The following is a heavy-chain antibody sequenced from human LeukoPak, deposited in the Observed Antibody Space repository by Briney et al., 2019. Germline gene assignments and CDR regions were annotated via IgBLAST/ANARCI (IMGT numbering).Heavy chain of an antibody. J-gene: IGHJ6*02. CDR1: GFTFRSYG. CDR3: ARFVVGYYGMDV. Sequence: GGSLGLSCVASGFTFRSYGMHWVRQAPGKGLEWVAVIWYDGSNKYYVDSVKGRFTISRDNSKNTLYLQMNSLRAEDTAVYYCARFVVGYYGMDVWGQGTTVTVSS. D-gene: IGHD2-21*01. CDR2: IWYDGSNK. V-gene: IGHV3-33*01.